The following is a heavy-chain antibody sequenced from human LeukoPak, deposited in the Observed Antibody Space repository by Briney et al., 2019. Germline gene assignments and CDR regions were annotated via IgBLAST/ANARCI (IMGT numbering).Heavy chain of an antibody. J-gene: IGHJ4*02. V-gene: IGHV3-7*03. CDR2: IKRDGSQK. D-gene: IGHD6-19*01. Sequence: GGSLRLSCAAPGFSFSSNWMGWVRQAPGKGLEWVAHIKRDGSQKYYVDSVKGRFTISRDNAKNSLDLQMNSLRVEGTAVYYCARLGPASSGWPESFDYWGQGTLVTVSS. CDR3: ARLGPASSGWPESFDY. CDR1: GFSFSSNW.